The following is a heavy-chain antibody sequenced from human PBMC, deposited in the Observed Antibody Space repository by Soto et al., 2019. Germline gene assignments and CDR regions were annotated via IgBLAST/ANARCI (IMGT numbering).Heavy chain of an antibody. Sequence: PSQTVSPTCTVSGGSLSSGDYYWSWIRQPAGKGLEWIGYIYYSGSTYYNPSLKSRVTISVATSRNQLSLKLSSVTAADTAVYWCARVNFVRSQGQYYNSGMDVGGQGTTVHVSS. CDR2: IYYSGST. J-gene: IGHJ6*02. CDR1: GGSLSSGDYY. V-gene: IGHV4-30-4*01. CDR3: ARVNFVRSQGQYYNSGMDV.